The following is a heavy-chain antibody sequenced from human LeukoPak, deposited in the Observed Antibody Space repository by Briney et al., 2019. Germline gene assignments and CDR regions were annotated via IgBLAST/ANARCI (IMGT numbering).Heavy chain of an antibody. Sequence: SETLSLTCTVSGGSISSYYWSWIRQPPGKGLEWIGYIYYSGSTNYNPSLKSRVTISVDTSKNQFSLKLSSVTAADTAVYYCARDDSSGLFHHWGQGTLVTVSS. V-gene: IGHV4-59*12. CDR3: ARDDSSGLFHH. CDR2: IYYSGST. J-gene: IGHJ4*02. CDR1: GGSISSYY. D-gene: IGHD6-19*01.